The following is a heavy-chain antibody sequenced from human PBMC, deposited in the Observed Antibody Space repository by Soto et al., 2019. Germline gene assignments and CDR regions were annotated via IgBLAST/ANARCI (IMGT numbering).Heavy chain of an antibody. V-gene: IGHV4-30-4*01. Sequence: SETLSLTCSVSGGSISRGDYYWSWIRQPPGKGLEWIGYIYYSGSTYYNPSLKSRVTISVDTSKNQFSLKLSSVTAADTAVYYCARNSLERRDFDYWGQGTLVTVSS. CDR1: GGSISRGDYY. D-gene: IGHD1-1*01. J-gene: IGHJ4*02. CDR3: ARNSLERRDFDY. CDR2: IYYSGST.